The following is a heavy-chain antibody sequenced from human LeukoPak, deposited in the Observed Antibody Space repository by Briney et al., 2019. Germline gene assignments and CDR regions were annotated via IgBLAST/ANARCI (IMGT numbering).Heavy chain of an antibody. CDR3: ARAAAGDLFDY. CDR1: GGTFSSYA. D-gene: IGHD6-13*01. CDR2: IIPILGIA. Sequence: PGASVKVSCKASGGTFSSYAISWVRQAPGQGLEWMGRIIPILGIANYAQKFQGRVTITADKSTGTAYMELSSLRSEDSAVYYCARAAAGDLFDYWGQGTLVTVSS. V-gene: IGHV1-69*04. J-gene: IGHJ4*02.